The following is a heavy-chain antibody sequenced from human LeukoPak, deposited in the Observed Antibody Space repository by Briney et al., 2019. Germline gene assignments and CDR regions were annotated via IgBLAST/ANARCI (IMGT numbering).Heavy chain of an antibody. CDR3: ARDRRQWLKSEFDY. J-gene: IGHJ4*02. Sequence: ASVKVSCKASGYSFTNYGITWVRQARGQGLEWMGWISPYNGNTNYAQKFQGRVTITTDTSTSTAYMELRSLRSDDTAVYYCARDRRQWLKSEFDYWGQGTLVTVSS. D-gene: IGHD6-19*01. CDR2: ISPYNGNT. CDR1: GYSFTNYG. V-gene: IGHV1-18*01.